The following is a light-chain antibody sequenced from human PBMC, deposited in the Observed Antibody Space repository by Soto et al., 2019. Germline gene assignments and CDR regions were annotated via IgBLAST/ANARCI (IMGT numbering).Light chain of an antibody. Sequence: EIVLTQSPGTLSLSSGERATLSCRASQSVRSNYLAWYQQKPGQAPRLLIYGASSRATGIQDRFGGSGAGTDFTLTISRLEPEDFAVYYCQQSASSPLTFGGGTKVEIK. V-gene: IGKV3-20*01. CDR1: QSVRSNY. CDR3: QQSASSPLT. J-gene: IGKJ4*01. CDR2: GAS.